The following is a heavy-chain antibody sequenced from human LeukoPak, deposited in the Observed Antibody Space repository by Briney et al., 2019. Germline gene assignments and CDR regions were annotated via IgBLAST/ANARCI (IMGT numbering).Heavy chain of an antibody. CDR1: GGTFSSYA. V-gene: IGHV1-69*13. Sequence: ASVKVSCTASGGTFSSYAISWVRQAPGQGLEWMGGIIPIFGTANYAQKFQGRVTITADESTSTAYMELSSLRSEDTAVYYCAREGLESSGLFDYWGQGTLVTVSS. D-gene: IGHD3-22*01. CDR3: AREGLESSGLFDY. CDR2: IIPIFGTA. J-gene: IGHJ4*02.